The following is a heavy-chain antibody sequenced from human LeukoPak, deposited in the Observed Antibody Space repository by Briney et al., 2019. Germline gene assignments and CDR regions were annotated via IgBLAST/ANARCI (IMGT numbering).Heavy chain of an antibody. D-gene: IGHD5-18*01. V-gene: IGHV4-39*01. J-gene: IGHJ4*02. CDR3: RRHTRSSYGRNYFDF. CDR1: GGSISSSSYY. CDR2: IYYSGST. Sequence: SETLSLTCSVSGGSISSSSYYWGWIRQPPGKGLEWIGSIYYSGSTYNNPSLQSRVTMSVDTSKNQFSLKLSSVTAADSAVSFRRRHTRSSYGRNYFDFWGQGTLVTVSS.